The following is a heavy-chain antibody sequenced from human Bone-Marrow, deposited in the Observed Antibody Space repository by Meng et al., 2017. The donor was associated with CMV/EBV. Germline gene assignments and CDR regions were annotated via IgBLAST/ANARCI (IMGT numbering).Heavy chain of an antibody. J-gene: IGHJ5*02. CDR3: ARILAVVPAAPDNWFDP. Sequence: SGPTLVKPTQTLTLTCTFSGFSLSSSGVRVSWIRQPPGKALEWLAHIFSNDEKSYSTSLKSRLTISKDTSKSQVVLTMTNMDSVDTATYYCARILAVVPAAPDNWFDPWGQGTLVTVSS. V-gene: IGHV2-26*01. CDR1: GFSLSSSGVR. D-gene: IGHD2-2*01. CDR2: IFSNDEK.